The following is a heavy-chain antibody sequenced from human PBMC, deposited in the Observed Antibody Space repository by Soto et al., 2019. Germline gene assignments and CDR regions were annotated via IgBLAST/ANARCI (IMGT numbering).Heavy chain of an antibody. CDR3: GRGKPKYRATFDY. J-gene: IGHJ4*02. V-gene: IGHV3-49*03. CDR1: GFTFGDYA. D-gene: IGHD6-6*01. CDR2: IRSKGYGGTT. Sequence: PGGSLRLSCTSSGFTFGDYAVNWFRQAPGKGLEWIGFIRSKGYGGTTEYAASAKGRFTISRDDAKSTAYLQVNSLKTDDTALYLCGRGKPKYRATFDYWGLGTLVTVSS.